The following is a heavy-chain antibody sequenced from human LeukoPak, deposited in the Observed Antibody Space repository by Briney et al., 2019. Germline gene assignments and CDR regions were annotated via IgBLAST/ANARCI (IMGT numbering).Heavy chain of an antibody. CDR3: ARSIAVFHDAFDI. CDR1: GGTFSSYA. Sequence: SVKVSCKASGGTFSSYAISWVRQAPGQGLEWMGGIIPIFGTANYAQKFQGRVTITADESTSTAYMELSSLRSEDTAVYYCARSIAVFHDAFDIWGQGTMVTVSS. J-gene: IGHJ3*02. V-gene: IGHV1-69*13. CDR2: IIPIFGTA. D-gene: IGHD2-15*01.